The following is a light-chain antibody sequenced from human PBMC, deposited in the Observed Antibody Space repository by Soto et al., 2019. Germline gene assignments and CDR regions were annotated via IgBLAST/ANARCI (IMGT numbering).Light chain of an antibody. CDR1: SSDVGGYNY. Sequence: QSVLTQPASMSGSPGQSITISCTGTSSDVGGYNYVSWYQQHPGKAPKLVIYEVSNRPSGVSNRFSGSKSGNTASLTISGLQAEDEAHYYCSSYTSNTALDRVFGGGTKLTVL. CDR3: SSYTSNTALDRV. J-gene: IGLJ3*02. V-gene: IGLV2-14*01. CDR2: EVS.